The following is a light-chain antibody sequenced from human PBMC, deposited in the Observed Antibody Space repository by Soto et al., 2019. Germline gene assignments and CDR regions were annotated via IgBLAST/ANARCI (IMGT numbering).Light chain of an antibody. Sequence: QSVLTQPPSASGTPGQRVTISCSGSSSNIGSNTVNGYQQLPGTAPKLLIYSHNQRPSGVPDRFSVSKSGTSASLAISGLQSEDEADYYCATWDDSLDGYVFGTGTKLTVL. V-gene: IGLV1-44*01. CDR3: ATWDDSLDGYV. CDR2: SHN. J-gene: IGLJ1*01. CDR1: SSNIGSNT.